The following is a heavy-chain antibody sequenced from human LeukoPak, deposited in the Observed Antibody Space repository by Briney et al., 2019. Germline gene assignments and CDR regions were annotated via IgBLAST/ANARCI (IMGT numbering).Heavy chain of an antibody. CDR1: GGSINSYH. CDR2: VYYNGNT. CDR3: ATGSNSATSDAFDI. V-gene: IGHV4-59*01. D-gene: IGHD2/OR15-2a*01. Sequence: SETLSLTCTVSGGSINSYHWTWIRQPPGKGLEWIGYVYYNGNTKYNPSLRSRVTMSVDTAKNQVSLNLNSLTAADTAVYYCATGSNSATSDAFDIWGQGTMVTVSS. J-gene: IGHJ3*02.